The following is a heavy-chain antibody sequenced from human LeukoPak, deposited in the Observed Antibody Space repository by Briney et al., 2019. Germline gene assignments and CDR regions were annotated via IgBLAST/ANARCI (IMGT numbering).Heavy chain of an antibody. CDR1: GGSISSGGYY. D-gene: IGHD2-15*01. V-gene: IGHV4-61*08. CDR2: IYYSGST. CDR3: ARQVRHCSGGSCYFNNWFDP. Sequence: PSETLSLTCTVSGGSISSGGYYWAWIRQPPGKGLEWIGYIYYSGSTNYNPSLKSRVTISVDTSKNQFSLKLSSVTAADTAVYYCARQVRHCSGGSCYFNNWFDPWGQGTLVTVSS. J-gene: IGHJ5*02.